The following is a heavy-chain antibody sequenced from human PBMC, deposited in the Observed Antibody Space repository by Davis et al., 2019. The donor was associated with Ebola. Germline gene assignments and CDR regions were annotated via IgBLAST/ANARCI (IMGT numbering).Heavy chain of an antibody. J-gene: IGHJ6*03. Sequence: SVKVSCKASGYTFSTYGISRVRQAPGRGLEWLGWINTYDGNTNYAQRLQGRVTMTADTATSTHYMEVRSLTSDDTAVYYCVFDDFWGGNLHPFYMDVWGTGTTVTVSS. V-gene: IGHV1-18*01. CDR2: INTYDGNT. CDR3: VFDDFWGGNLHPFYMDV. CDR1: GYTFSTYG. D-gene: IGHD3-3*01.